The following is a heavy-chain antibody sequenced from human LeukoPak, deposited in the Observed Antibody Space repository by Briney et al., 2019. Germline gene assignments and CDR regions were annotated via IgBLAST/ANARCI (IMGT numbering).Heavy chain of an antibody. V-gene: IGHV4-59*01. Sequence: SETLSLTCTVSGGSISSYYWSWIRQPPGQGLEWIGYIYYSGSTNYNPSLKSRVTISLEKSKNQFSLKLSSVTAADTAVYYCARGLTQYYSYGMDVWGQGTTVTVSS. CDR1: GGSISSYY. CDR3: ARGLTQYYSYGMDV. D-gene: IGHD3-22*01. J-gene: IGHJ6*02. CDR2: IYYSGST.